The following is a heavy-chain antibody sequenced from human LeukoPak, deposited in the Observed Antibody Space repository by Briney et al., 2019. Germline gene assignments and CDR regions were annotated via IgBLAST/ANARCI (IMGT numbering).Heavy chain of an antibody. J-gene: IGHJ4*02. CDR2: IYYSGST. Sequence: KPSQTLSLTCTVSGGSISSGDYYWSWIRQPPGKGLGWIGYIYYSGSTYYNPSLKSRVTISVDTSKNQFSLKLSSVTAADTAVYYCAREPDYGDGWGYFDYWGQGTLVTVSS. V-gene: IGHV4-30-4*01. D-gene: IGHD4-17*01. CDR1: GGSISSGDYY. CDR3: AREPDYGDGWGYFDY.